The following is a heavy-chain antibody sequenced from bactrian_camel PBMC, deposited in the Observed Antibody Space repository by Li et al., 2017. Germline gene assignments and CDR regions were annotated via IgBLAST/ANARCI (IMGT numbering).Heavy chain of an antibody. J-gene: IGHJ4*01. V-gene: IGHV3S54*01. Sequence: VEAGGSLRLSCAASGNTYSTNCMAWFRQVPGKEREGVASIQIGGSSTYYADSVKGRFTISQDNAKNTLYLQMNSLKTEDTALYYCATGYGSSSLSTPRGQGTQVTVS. CDR3: ATGYGSSSLSTP. D-gene: IGHD6*01. CDR1: GNTYSTNC. CDR2: IQIGGSST.